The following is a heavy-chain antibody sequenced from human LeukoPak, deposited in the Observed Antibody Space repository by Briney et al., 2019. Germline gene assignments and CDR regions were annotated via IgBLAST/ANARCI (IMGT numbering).Heavy chain of an antibody. D-gene: IGHD2-21*02. CDR1: GYTFTSYG. J-gene: IGHJ4*02. CDR3: ARAVRDLAYCGGDCYRDIDY. V-gene: IGHV1-18*01. Sequence: ASVKVSCKASGYTFTSYGISWVRQAPRQGLEWMGWISAYNGNTNYAQKLQGRVTMTTDTFTSTAYMELRSLRSDDTAVYYCARAVRDLAYCGGDCYRDIDYWGQGTLVTVSS. CDR2: ISAYNGNT.